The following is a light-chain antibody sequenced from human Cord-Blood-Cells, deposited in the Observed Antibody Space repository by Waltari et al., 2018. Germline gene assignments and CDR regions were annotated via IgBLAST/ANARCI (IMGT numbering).Light chain of an antibody. J-gene: IGLJ1*01. CDR2: GNS. V-gene: IGLV1-40*01. Sequence: QSVLTQPPSVSGAPGPRVTISCTGSSSQIGAGYDVSWYQQLPGTAPKLLYYGNSNRPSGVPDRFSGSKSGTSASLAITGLQAEDEADYYCQSYDSSLSGYVFGTGTKVTVL. CDR3: QSYDSSLSGYV. CDR1: SSQIGAGYD.